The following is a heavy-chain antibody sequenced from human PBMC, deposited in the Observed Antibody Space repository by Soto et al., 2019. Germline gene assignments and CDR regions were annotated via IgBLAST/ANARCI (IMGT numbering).Heavy chain of an antibody. V-gene: IGHV3-7*04. Sequence: GGSLRLSCAASGFTFSSHWMSWVRQAPGKGLEWVANIKPDGSEKWYVDSVKGRFTISRDNAKNSLYLQMKSLRAEDTAVYYCVRGDGDYHDGNRYLGRHWAQGP. J-gene: IGHJ4*02. CDR1: GFTFSSHW. D-gene: IGHD3-16*02. CDR2: IKPDGSEK. CDR3: VRGDGDYHDGNRYLGRH.